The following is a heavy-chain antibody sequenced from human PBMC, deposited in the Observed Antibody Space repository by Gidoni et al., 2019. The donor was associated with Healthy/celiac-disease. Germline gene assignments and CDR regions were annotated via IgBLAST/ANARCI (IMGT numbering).Heavy chain of an antibody. CDR1: GFTFSSYS. J-gene: IGHJ4*02. CDR2: ISSSSSTI. D-gene: IGHD1-26*01. Sequence: EVQLVESGGGLVQPGGSLRLSCAASGFTFSSYSMNWVRQAPGKGLEWVSYISSSSSTIYYADSVKGRFTISRDNAKNSLYLQMNSLRAEDTAVYYCASLGATLIDYWGQGTLVTVSS. CDR3: ASLGATLIDY. V-gene: IGHV3-48*01.